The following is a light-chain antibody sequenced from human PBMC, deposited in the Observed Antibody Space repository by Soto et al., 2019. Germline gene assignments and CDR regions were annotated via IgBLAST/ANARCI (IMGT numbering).Light chain of an antibody. CDR1: SSDIGRYNL. Sequence: QSALAQPASVSGAPGQSITISCIGTSSDIGRYNLVSWYQQYPGKAPKLLIYEGSKRTSGVSNRFSGSKSGNTASLTISGLQAEDDADYYCCSYAGSRTGVVFGGGTKLTVL. J-gene: IGLJ2*01. V-gene: IGLV2-23*01. CDR2: EGS. CDR3: CSYAGSRTGVV.